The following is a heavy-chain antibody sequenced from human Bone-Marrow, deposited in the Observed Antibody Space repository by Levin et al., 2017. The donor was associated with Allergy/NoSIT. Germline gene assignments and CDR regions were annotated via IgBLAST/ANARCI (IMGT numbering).Heavy chain of an antibody. Sequence: VASVKVSCKASGYTFTAYYVHWVRQAPGQGLQWMGRINPNTGGTNSAQRFHGRVTMTSDTSIDSAYMELSYLTSDDTAIYYCARESSWAHSGGFDFWGQGTLVTVSS. CDR2: INPNTGGT. V-gene: IGHV1-2*06. J-gene: IGHJ4*02. D-gene: IGHD6-19*01. CDR1: GYTFTAYY. CDR3: ARESSWAHSGGFDF.